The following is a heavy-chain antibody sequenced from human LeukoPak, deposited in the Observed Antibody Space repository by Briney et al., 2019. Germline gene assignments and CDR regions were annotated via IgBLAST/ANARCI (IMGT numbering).Heavy chain of an antibody. Sequence: ASVKVSCKASGYTFSGFYINWVRQAPGQGLEWMGWINPKNGDTHYAQDFLGRVTMTRDTSISTAYMELSRLTSDDTAVYYCARAYSGSYSQGYWGQGTLVTVSS. CDR3: ARAYSGSYSQGY. V-gene: IGHV1-2*02. CDR1: GYTFSGFY. J-gene: IGHJ4*02. D-gene: IGHD1-26*01. CDR2: INPKNGDT.